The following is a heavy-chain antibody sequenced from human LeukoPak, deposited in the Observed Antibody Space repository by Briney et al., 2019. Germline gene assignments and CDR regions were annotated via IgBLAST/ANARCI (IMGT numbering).Heavy chain of an antibody. Sequence: QTGGSLRLSCAASGFTFSSYWMTWVRQAPGKGLEWVAVIWYDGSNKYYADSVKGRFTISRDNSKNTLYLQMNSLRAEDTAVYYCARDLGATCFDYWGQGTLVTVSS. CDR1: GFTFSSYW. J-gene: IGHJ4*02. D-gene: IGHD1-26*01. CDR3: ARDLGATCFDY. V-gene: IGHV3-33*08. CDR2: IWYDGSNK.